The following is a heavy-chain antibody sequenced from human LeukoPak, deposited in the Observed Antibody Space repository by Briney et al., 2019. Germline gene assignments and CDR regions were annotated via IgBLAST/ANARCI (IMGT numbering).Heavy chain of an antibody. D-gene: IGHD6-13*01. Sequence: GASVKVSCKASGYTFTGYYMHWVRQAPGQGLEWMGWINPNSGGTNYAQKFQGRVTMTRDTSISTAYMELSRLRSDDTAVYYCARVAPNSSWCYHIAVFDYWGQGTLVTVSS. J-gene: IGHJ4*02. CDR1: GYTFTGYY. CDR2: INPNSGGT. CDR3: ARVAPNSSWCYHIAVFDY. V-gene: IGHV1-2*02.